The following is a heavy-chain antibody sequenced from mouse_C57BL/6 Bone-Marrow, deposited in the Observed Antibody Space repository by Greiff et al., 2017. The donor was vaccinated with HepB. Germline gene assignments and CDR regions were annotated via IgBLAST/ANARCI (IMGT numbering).Heavy chain of an antibody. CDR2: ISSGGSYT. V-gene: IGHV5-6*01. J-gene: IGHJ2*01. CDR1: GFTFSSYG. CDR3: ARQAGDY. Sequence: EVKVVESGGDLVKPGGSLKLSCAASGFTFSSYGMSWVRQTPDKRLEWVATISSGGSYTYYPDSVKGRFTISRDNAKNTLYLQMSSLKSEDTAMYYCARQAGDYWGQGTTLTVSS. D-gene: IGHD3-3*01.